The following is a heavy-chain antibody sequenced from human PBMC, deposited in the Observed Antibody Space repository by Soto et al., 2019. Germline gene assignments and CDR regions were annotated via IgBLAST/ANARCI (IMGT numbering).Heavy chain of an antibody. D-gene: IGHD6-6*01. Sequence: XESLSLPCSVSGGSVTSGCYDWNWIRQSPGKGLEWIGYMYYTGTTNYNPSLRSRVSISIDTSKNQFSLKLTSVTAADTAIYYCVRDVLGTWGQGTQVTVSS. J-gene: IGHJ4*02. CDR1: GGSVTSGCYD. CDR2: MYYTGTT. CDR3: VRDVLGT. V-gene: IGHV4-61*01.